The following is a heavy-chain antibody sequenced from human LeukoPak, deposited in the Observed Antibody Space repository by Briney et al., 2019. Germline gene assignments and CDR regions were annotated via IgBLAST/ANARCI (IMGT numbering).Heavy chain of an antibody. Sequence: PSETLSLTCTVSGGSISSGGYYWRWIRQHPGKGLEWIGYIYYSGSTYYNPSLKSRVTISVDTSKNQFSLKLSSVTAADTAVYYCARACSYYDSSGYYYVYAFDIWGQGTMVTVSS. CDR2: IYYSGST. J-gene: IGHJ3*02. D-gene: IGHD3-22*01. CDR3: ARACSYYDSSGYYYVYAFDI. V-gene: IGHV4-31*03. CDR1: GGSISSGGYY.